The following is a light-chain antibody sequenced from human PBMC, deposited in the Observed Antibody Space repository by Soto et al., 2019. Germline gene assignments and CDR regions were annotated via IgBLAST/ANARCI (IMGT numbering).Light chain of an antibody. Sequence: SYELPQPPSVSVAPGQTARITCGGNNIGSTSMHWYQQRPGQAPVLVVYDDSDRPSGIPERFSGSKSGNTATLTISRVEAGDEADYYCQVWDSSSDHYVFGTGTKVTVL. V-gene: IGLV3-21*02. CDR3: QVWDSSSDHYV. CDR1: NIGSTS. CDR2: DDS. J-gene: IGLJ1*01.